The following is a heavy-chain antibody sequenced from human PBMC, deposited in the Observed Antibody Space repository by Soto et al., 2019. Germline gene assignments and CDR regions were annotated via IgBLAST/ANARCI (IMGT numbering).Heavy chain of an antibody. CDR2: ISAYNGNT. CDR3: ARVAYSSGWYYNRYYYYYMDV. D-gene: IGHD6-19*01. CDR1: GYSFTSYG. J-gene: IGHJ6*03. V-gene: IGHV1-18*01. Sequence: GASVKVSCQAPGYSFTSYGSSWGRQAPGQGLEWMGWISAYNGNTNYAQKLQGRVTMTTDTSTSTAYMELRSLRSDDTAVYYCARVAYSSGWYYNRYYYYYMDVWGKGTTVTVSS.